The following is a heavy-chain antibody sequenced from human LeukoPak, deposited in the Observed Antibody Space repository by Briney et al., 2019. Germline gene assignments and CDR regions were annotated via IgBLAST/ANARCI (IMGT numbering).Heavy chain of an antibody. D-gene: IGHD7-27*01. CDR2: ISGSGGDT. Sequence: PGGSLRLSCAASGFTFSTYAMTWVRPAPGKGLEWVSSISGSGGDTYYAASVTGRFTISGDNSKNTLYLQMNSLRAEDTAVYYCAKYLGKNFEPWGQGTLVTVSS. V-gene: IGHV3-23*01. CDR3: AKYLGKNFEP. CDR1: GFTFSTYA. J-gene: IGHJ5*02.